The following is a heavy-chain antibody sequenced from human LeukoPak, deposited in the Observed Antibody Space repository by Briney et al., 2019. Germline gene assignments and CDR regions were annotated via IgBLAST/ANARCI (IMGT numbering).Heavy chain of an antibody. CDR2: IYYSGST. J-gene: IGHJ5*02. Sequence: SETLSLTCTVSGGSISSYYWSWIRQPPGKGLEWIGYIYYSGSTNYNPSLKSRVTISVDTSKNQFSLKLSSVTAADTAVYYCARAGVGRPVFDPWGQGTLVTVSS. CDR3: ARAGVGRPVFDP. V-gene: IGHV4-59*01. CDR1: GGSISSYY. D-gene: IGHD1-26*01.